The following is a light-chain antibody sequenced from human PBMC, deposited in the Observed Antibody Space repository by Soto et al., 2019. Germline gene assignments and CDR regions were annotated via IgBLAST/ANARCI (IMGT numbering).Light chain of an antibody. J-gene: IGLJ3*02. Sequence: SYELTQPPSVSVAPGQTARITCGENNIGSKSVHWYQQKPGQAPVLVVYDDSDRPSGIPERFSGSNSGNTATLTISRVEAGDEADYYCQVWDSSSDHSRVFGGGTKLTVL. CDR2: DDS. CDR3: QVWDSSSDHSRV. V-gene: IGLV3-21*02. CDR1: NIGSKS.